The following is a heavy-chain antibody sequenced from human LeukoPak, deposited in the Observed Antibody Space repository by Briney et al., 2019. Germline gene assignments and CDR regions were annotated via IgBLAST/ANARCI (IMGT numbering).Heavy chain of an antibody. Sequence: GGSLRLSCAASGFTFSDYYMSWIRQAPGKGLEWVSYISSSGSTIYYADSVKGRFTISRDNAKSSLFLQMNSLRAEDTAVYYCARDLVRGVMEYWGQGTLVTVSS. V-gene: IGHV3-11*04. J-gene: IGHJ4*02. CDR3: ARDLVRGVMEY. CDR2: ISSSGSTI. D-gene: IGHD3-10*01. CDR1: GFTFSDYY.